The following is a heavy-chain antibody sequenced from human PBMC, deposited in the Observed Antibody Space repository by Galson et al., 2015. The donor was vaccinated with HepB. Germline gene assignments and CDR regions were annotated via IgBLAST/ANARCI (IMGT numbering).Heavy chain of an antibody. CDR3: AREHRSHSRKWYDNRTQQLKSLPNASPLDV. CDR1: AYTFIAYS. Sequence: SVKVSCKASAYTFIAYSIHWVRQAPGQGLEWMGSISPNSGDAMYSQKFQGWVTMTRDTSISTAYMELIRLTSDDTAVYYCAREHRSHSRKWYDNRTQQLKSLPNASPLDVWGQGTTVIVSS. V-gene: IGHV1-2*04. D-gene: IGHD4-11*01. CDR2: ISPNSGDA. J-gene: IGHJ6*02.